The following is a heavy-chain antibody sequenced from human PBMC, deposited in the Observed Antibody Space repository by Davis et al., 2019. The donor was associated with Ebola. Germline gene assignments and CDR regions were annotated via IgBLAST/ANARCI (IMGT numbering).Heavy chain of an antibody. CDR2: INYSGIT. D-gene: IGHD3-10*01. V-gene: IGHV4-39*07. Sequence: MPSETLSLTCTVSGGSISSGGHFWGWIRQPPGKGLEWIGSINYSGITYYNPSLKSRVTISVDTSKNQFSLSLRSVTAADTAVYYCARRAGIHYYYGMDVWGKGTTVTVSS. CDR1: GGSISSGGHF. J-gene: IGHJ6*04. CDR3: ARRAGIHYYYGMDV.